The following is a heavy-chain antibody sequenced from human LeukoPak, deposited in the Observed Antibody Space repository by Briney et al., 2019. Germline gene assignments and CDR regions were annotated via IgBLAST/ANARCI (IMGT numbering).Heavy chain of an antibody. D-gene: IGHD3-22*01. Sequence: ASVKVSCKASGYTFTGYYMHWVRQAPGQGLEWMGWINPNSGGTNYAQKFQGRVTMTRDTSISTAYMELSRLRSDDTAVYYCARDHMIVVPTWFDPWGQGTLVTVSS. CDR3: ARDHMIVVPTWFDP. CDR1: GYTFTGYY. CDR2: INPNSGGT. V-gene: IGHV1-2*02. J-gene: IGHJ5*02.